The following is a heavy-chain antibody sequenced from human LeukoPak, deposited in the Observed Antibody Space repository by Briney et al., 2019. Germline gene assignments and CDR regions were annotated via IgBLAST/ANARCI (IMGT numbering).Heavy chain of an antibody. CDR3: AREGLLDY. V-gene: IGHV1-69*04. Sequence: ASVKVSCKASGYTFTGYYMHWVRQATGQGLEWMGRIIPILGIANYAQKFQGRVTITADKSTSTAYMELSSLRSEDTAVYYCAREGLLDYWGQGTLVTVSS. J-gene: IGHJ4*02. CDR2: IIPILGIA. CDR1: GYTFTGYY.